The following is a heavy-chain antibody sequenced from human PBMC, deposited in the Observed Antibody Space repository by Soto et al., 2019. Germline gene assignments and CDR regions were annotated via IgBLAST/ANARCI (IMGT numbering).Heavy chain of an antibody. J-gene: IGHJ3*02. CDR1: GYSFTDYY. CDR2: INPNSGGT. V-gene: IGHV1-2*04. Sequence: ASVKVSCKASGYSFTDYYIHWVRQAPGQGLEWMGWINPNSGGTNLAQKFQGWVTMTRDTSISTAYMELSRLRSEDTAIYFCARGAEWYEALAALPFDIWGQGTTVTVSS. D-gene: IGHD3-3*01. CDR3: ARGAEWYEALAALPFDI.